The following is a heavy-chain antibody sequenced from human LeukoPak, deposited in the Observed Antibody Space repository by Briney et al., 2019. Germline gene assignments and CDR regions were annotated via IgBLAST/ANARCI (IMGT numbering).Heavy chain of an antibody. CDR2: IKQDGSEK. CDR1: GFTFSSNW. D-gene: IGHD5-24*01. J-gene: IGHJ4*02. V-gene: IGHV3-7*01. CDR3: ARVARVGGGYGYNSGLFDY. Sequence: EGSLRLSCAVSGFTFSSNWMSWVRQAPGKGLEWVANIKQDGSEKYYVDSMKGRFTISRDNAKNSLYLQMNSLRAEDTAVYYCARVARVGGGYGYNSGLFDYWGQGTLVTVSS.